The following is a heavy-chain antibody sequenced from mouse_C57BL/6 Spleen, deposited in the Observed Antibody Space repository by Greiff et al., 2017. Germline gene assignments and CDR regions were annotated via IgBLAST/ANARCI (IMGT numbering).Heavy chain of an antibody. V-gene: IGHV3-6*01. CDR3: ARSTMVTTRGWFAY. J-gene: IGHJ3*01. CDR2: ISYDGSN. Sequence: DVQLQESGPGLVKPSQSLSLTCSVTGYSITSGYYWNWIRQFPGNKLEWMGYISYDGSNNYNPSLKNRISITRDTSKNQFFLKLNSVTTEDTATYYCARSTMVTTRGWFAYWGQGTLVTVSA. CDR1: GYSITSGYY. D-gene: IGHD2-2*01.